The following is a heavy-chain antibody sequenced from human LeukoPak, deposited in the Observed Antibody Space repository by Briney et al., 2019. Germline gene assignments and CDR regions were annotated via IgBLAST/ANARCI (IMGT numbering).Heavy chain of an antibody. J-gene: IGHJ4*02. CDR1: GFTFSGYS. Sequence: GGSLRLSCAASGFTFSGYSMNWVRQAPGKGLEWVSYITSSSSAIYYADSVKGRFPISRDNAKNSLYLQMNSLRAEDTAVYYCARVRGSYHFDYWGQGTLVTVSS. D-gene: IGHD1-26*01. CDR2: ITSSSSAI. CDR3: ARVRGSYHFDY. V-gene: IGHV3-48*01.